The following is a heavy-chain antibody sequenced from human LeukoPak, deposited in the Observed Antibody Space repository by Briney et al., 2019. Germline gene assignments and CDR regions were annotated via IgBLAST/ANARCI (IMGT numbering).Heavy chain of an antibody. CDR3: AREIFGSGSYPDF. V-gene: IGHV3-15*01. Sequence: GGSLRLSCAASGFTFSNAWMSWVRQAPGKGLEWVGRIKSKTDGGTTDYAAPVKGRFTISRDNSKNTVYLQMNGLRAEDTAVYYCAREIFGSGSYPDFWGQGTLVTVSS. J-gene: IGHJ4*02. CDR2: IKSKTDGGTT. D-gene: IGHD3-10*01. CDR1: GFTFSNAW.